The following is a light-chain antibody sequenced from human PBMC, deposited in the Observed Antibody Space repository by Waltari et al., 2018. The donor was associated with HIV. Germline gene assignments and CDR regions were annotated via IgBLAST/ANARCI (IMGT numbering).Light chain of an antibody. V-gene: IGKV3-20*01. Sequence: EIVLTQSPGTLSLSPGESATLSCRASHSVSNIYLAWYQQKLVQAPRLLIYGASSRATVIPDRVIGSGYGTDFTLTISRVEPADFAVYYCQQFGGPSVIFGPGTKVEIK. CDR1: HSVSNIY. CDR2: GAS. CDR3: QQFGGPSVI. J-gene: IGKJ3*01.